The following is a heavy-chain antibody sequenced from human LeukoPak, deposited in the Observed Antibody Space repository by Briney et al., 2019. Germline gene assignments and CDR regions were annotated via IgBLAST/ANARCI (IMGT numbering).Heavy chain of an antibody. J-gene: IGHJ4*02. Sequence: ASVKVSCKASGYTFTGYYMHWVRQAPGQGLEWMGWINPNSGGTNYAQKFQGRVTMTRDTSISTAYMELSRLRSDDTAVYYCARLSGVTFGGVIAARQDYFDYWGQGTLVTVSS. CDR2: INPNSGGT. CDR1: GYTFTGYY. CDR3: ARLSGVTFGGVIAARQDYFDY. D-gene: IGHD3-16*02. V-gene: IGHV1-2*02.